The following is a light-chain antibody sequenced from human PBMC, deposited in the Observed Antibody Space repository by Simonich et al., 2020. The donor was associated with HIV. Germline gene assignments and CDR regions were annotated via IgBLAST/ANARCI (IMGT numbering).Light chain of an antibody. Sequence: DIQMTQSQSSLSASVGDRVTINCRANQVISNSLAWYQQKPGKAPKLLLYAASRWESGVPFRFSGSGSGTDYTLTISNLQPEDFATYYCQQYYSTPPWTFGQGTKVEIK. CDR3: QQYYSTPPWT. J-gene: IGKJ1*01. CDR2: AAS. V-gene: IGKV1-NL1*01. CDR1: QVISNS.